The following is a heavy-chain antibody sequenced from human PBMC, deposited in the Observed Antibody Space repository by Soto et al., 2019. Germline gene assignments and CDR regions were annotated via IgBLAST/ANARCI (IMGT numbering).Heavy chain of an antibody. V-gene: IGHV3-23*01. CDR1: GFTFSSYA. Sequence: PGGSLRLSCAASGFTFSSYAMSWVRQAPGKGLEWVSAISGSGGSTYYADSVKGRFTISRDNSKNTLYLQMNSLRAEDTAVYYCARRGSGTYGMDVWGQGTTVTVSS. CDR2: ISGSGGST. D-gene: IGHD3-10*01. CDR3: ARRGSGTYGMDV. J-gene: IGHJ6*02.